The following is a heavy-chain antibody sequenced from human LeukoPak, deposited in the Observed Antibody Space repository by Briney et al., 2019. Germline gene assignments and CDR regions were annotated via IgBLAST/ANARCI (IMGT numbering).Heavy chain of an antibody. Sequence: GASVKVSCKASGYTFTGYYMHWVRQAPGQGLEWMGWINPNSGGTNYAQKFQGRVTMTRDTSISTAYMELSRLRSDDTAVYYCARRGVWYYDSSGSNWFDPWGQGTLVTVSS. CDR2: INPNSGGT. CDR1: GYTFTGYY. D-gene: IGHD3-22*01. CDR3: ARRGVWYYDSSGSNWFDP. V-gene: IGHV1-2*02. J-gene: IGHJ5*02.